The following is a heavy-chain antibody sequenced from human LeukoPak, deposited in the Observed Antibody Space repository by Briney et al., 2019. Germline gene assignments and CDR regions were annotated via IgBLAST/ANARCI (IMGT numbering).Heavy chain of an antibody. D-gene: IGHD3-3*01. V-gene: IGHV4-38-2*01. CDR3: ASLDFWSGYDY. Sequence: SETLSLTCSVSGGSISSGYYWGWIRQPPGKGLEWIGSIYHSGSTYYNPSLKSRVTISVDTSKNQFALKLSSVAASDTAGDYCASLDFWSGYDYWGQGTLVTVSS. CDR2: IYHSGST. CDR1: GGSISSGYY. J-gene: IGHJ4*02.